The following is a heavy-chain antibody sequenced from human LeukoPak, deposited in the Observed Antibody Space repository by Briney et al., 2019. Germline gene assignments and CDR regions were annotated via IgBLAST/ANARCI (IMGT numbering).Heavy chain of an antibody. J-gene: IGHJ4*02. V-gene: IGHV3-21*04. CDR2: ISGSSYYI. D-gene: IGHD1-7*01. CDR3: AKSGKLELLVFDY. Sequence: PGGSLRLSCAASGFTFSSYSMNWVRQAPGKGLEWVSSISGSSYYIYYADSVKGRFTISRDNSKNTLYLQMNSLRAEDTAVYYCAKSGKLELLVFDYWGQGTLVTVSS. CDR1: GFTFSSYS.